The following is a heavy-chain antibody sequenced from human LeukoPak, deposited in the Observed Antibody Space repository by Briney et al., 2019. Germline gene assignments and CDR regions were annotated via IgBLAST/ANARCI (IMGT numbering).Heavy chain of an antibody. V-gene: IGHV3-23*01. CDR3: ASSYDSSGWINQYYYYGMDV. J-gene: IGHJ6*02. CDR1: GFTFSSYA. Sequence: GGSLRLSCAASGFTFSSYAMSWVRQAPGKGLEWVSAISGSGGSTYYADSVKGRFTISRDNSKNTLYLQMNSLRAEDTAVYYCASSYDSSGWINQYYYYGMDVWGQGTTVTVSS. CDR2: ISGSGGST. D-gene: IGHD6-19*01.